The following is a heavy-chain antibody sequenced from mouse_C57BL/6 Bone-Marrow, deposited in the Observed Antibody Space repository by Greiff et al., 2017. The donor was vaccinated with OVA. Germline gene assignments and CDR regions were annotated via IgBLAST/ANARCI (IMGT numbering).Heavy chain of an antibody. D-gene: IGHD6-2*01. CDR3: AREAASGGFAY. J-gene: IGHJ3*01. Sequence: VQLQQSGPGLVKPSQSLSLTCSVTGYSTTSGYYWNWIRQFPGNKLEWMGYISYDGSNNYNPSLKNRISITRDTSKNQFFLKLNSVTTEDTATYYCAREAASGGFAYWGQGTLVTVSA. V-gene: IGHV3-6*01. CDR2: ISYDGSN. CDR1: GYSTTSGYY.